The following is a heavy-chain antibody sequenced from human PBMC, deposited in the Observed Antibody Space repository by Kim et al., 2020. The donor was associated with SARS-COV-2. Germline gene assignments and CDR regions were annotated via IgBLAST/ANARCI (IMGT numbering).Heavy chain of an antibody. V-gene: IGHV3-74*01. CDR3: ARGLGSSSWYPYYYYYGMDV. Sequence: GGSLRLSCAASGFTFSSYWMHWVRQAPGKGLVWVSRINSDGSSTSYADSVKGRFTISRDNAKNTLYLQMNSLRAEDTAVYYCARGLGSSSWYPYYYYYGMDVWGQGTTVTVSS. D-gene: IGHD6-13*01. CDR1: GFTFSSYW. J-gene: IGHJ6*02. CDR2: INSDGSST.